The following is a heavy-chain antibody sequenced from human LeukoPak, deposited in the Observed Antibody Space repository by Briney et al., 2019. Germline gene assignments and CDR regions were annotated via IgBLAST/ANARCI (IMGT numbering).Heavy chain of an antibody. Sequence: GESLKISCKGSGYSFTSYWIGWVRQMPGKGLEWMGIIYPGDSDTRYSPSFQGQVTISADKSISTAYLQWSSLKASDTAMYYCARGGLRRPMYYYDSSGDFDYWGQGTLVTVSS. J-gene: IGHJ4*02. D-gene: IGHD3-22*01. V-gene: IGHV5-51*01. CDR1: GYSFTSYW. CDR3: ARGGLRRPMYYYDSSGDFDY. CDR2: IYPGDSDT.